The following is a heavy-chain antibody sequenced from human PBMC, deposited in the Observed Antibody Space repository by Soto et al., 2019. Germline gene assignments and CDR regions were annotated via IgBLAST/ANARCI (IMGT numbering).Heavy chain of an antibody. Sequence: GGSLRLSCAASGFTFSSYAMSWVRQAPGKGLEWVSAISGSGGSTYYADSVKGRFTISRDNSKNTLYLQMNSLRAEDTAVYYCAKDQNIVVVPAAIDGWFDPWGQGTLVTVSS. CDR1: GFTFSSYA. CDR2: ISGSGGST. CDR3: AKDQNIVVVPAAIDGWFDP. D-gene: IGHD2-2*02. J-gene: IGHJ5*02. V-gene: IGHV3-23*01.